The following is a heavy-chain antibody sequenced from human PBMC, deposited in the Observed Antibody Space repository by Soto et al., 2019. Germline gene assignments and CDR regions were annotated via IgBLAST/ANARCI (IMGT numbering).Heavy chain of an antibody. CDR3: ARVGTPIDY. Sequence: QGQLVQSGAEVKKPGASVKVSCKTSGYTFTNFGLSWVRQAPGQGLEWMGWIRAYNGNTNYAQNFQGRVTMTTDTSTSTAYMELRSLRSDDTAVYYCARVGTPIDYWGQGTLVTVSS. J-gene: IGHJ4*02. CDR1: GYTFTNFG. D-gene: IGHD7-27*01. CDR2: IRAYNGNT. V-gene: IGHV1-18*01.